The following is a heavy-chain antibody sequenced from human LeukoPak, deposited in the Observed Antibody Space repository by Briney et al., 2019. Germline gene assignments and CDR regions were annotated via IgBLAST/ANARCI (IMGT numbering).Heavy chain of an antibody. J-gene: IGHJ6*02. CDR3: ARAPVFYGMDV. V-gene: IGHV4-59*01. CDR2: IYYGGST. Sequence: SETLSLTCTVSGGSISSYYWSWIRQPPGKGLEWIGYIYYGGSTNYNPSLKSRVSISIDTSKNQFSLKLSSVTAADTAVYYCARAPVFYGMDVWGQGTTVTVSS. CDR1: GGSISSYY.